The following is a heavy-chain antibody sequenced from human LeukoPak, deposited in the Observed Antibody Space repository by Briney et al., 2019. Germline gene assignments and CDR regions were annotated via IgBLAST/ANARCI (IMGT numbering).Heavy chain of an antibody. Sequence: PGGSLRLSCAASGFTFSSYGMSWVRQAPGKGLEWVSTIGGSGGTTYYADSVKGLFTISRDNSKNTLYLQMHSLRAEDTAVYYCAKDGYYDSSAYYYVRYFDLWGRGTLVTVSS. CDR1: GFTFSSYG. D-gene: IGHD3-22*01. CDR3: AKDGYYDSSAYYYVRYFDL. V-gene: IGHV3-23*01. CDR2: IGGSGGTT. J-gene: IGHJ2*01.